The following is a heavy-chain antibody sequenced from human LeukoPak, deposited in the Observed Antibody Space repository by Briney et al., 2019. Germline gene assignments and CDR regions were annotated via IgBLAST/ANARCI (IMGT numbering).Heavy chain of an antibody. CDR2: ISWNSGSI. CDR3: AKGGRGYYYDSSGYYYLDY. D-gene: IGHD3-22*01. CDR1: GFTFDDYA. V-gene: IGHV3-9*01. J-gene: IGHJ4*01. Sequence: GGSLRLSCAASGFTFDDYAMHWVRQAPGKGLEWVSGISWNSGSIGYADSVKGRFTISRDNAKNSLYLQMNSLRAEDTALYYCAKGGRGYYYDSSGYYYLDYWGXXXXXTVXS.